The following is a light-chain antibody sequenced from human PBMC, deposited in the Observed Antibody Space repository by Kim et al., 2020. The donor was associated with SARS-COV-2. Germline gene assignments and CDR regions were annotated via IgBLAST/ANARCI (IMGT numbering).Light chain of an antibody. V-gene: IGLV1-47*01. Sequence: QSVLTQPPSASGTPGQRVTISCSGSSSNIGSNYVYWYQQLPGTAPKLLIYRNNQRPSGVPDRFSGSKSGTSASLAISGLRSEGEADYYCAAWDDSLSGWVFGGGTQLTVL. CDR2: RNN. CDR1: SSNIGSNY. CDR3: AAWDDSLSGWV. J-gene: IGLJ3*02.